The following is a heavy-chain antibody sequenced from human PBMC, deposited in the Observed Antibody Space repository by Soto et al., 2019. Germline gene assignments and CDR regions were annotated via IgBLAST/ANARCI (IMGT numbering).Heavy chain of an antibody. CDR3: AKDSAYFSSGSHHY. Sequence: EVQLLESGGDLVQPGGSLRLSCAASGFTFSNYAMSWVRQAPGKGLEWVSVITGSGSTTYFADSVKGRFTISRDNSKNTLYLQMNSLRVEDTAVYYCAKDSAYFSSGSHHYWGQGTLVTVSS. J-gene: IGHJ4*02. CDR1: GFTFSNYA. D-gene: IGHD3-10*01. CDR2: ITGSGSTT. V-gene: IGHV3-23*01.